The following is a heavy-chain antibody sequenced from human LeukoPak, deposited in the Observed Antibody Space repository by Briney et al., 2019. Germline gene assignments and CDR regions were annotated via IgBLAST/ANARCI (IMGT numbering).Heavy chain of an antibody. J-gene: IGHJ4*02. Sequence: ASVKVSCKASGYTFTDYYIHWVRQAPGQGLEWMGWINPNSGGTNYAQKFQGWVTMTRDTSISTAYMELTRLRSDDTAVYYCASTLKVTTPFSLRYWGQGTLVTASS. CDR1: GYTFTDYY. V-gene: IGHV1-2*04. D-gene: IGHD4-17*01. CDR3: ASTLKVTTPFSLRY. CDR2: INPNSGGT.